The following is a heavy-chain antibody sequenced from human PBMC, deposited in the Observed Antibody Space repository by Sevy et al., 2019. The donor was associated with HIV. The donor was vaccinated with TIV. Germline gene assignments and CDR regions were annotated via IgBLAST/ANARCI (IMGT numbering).Heavy chain of an antibody. CDR3: ARGKSGYGYALNY. D-gene: IGHD5-18*01. CDR2: IHSDDTT. CDR1: GFAFRSRA. V-gene: IGHV3-66*01. J-gene: IGHJ4*02. Sequence: GGSLRLSCVASGFAFRSRAMSWVRQAPGKGLEWVSVIHSDDTTYHADSVKDRFTISRDNFKNTLYLHMSSLRAEDTAVYYCARGKSGYGYALNYWGQGTLVTVSS.